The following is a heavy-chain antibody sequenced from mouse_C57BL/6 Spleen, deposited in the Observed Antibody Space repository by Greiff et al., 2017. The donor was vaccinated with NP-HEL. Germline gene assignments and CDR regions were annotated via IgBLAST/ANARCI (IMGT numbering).Heavy chain of an antibody. CDR3: ARGENYYGSSYGFDY. CDR2: IFPGSGST. Sequence: QVQLHQSGPELVKPGASVKISCKASGYTFTDYYINWVKQRPGQGLEWIGWIFPGSGSTYYNEKFKGKATLTVDKSSSTAYMLLSSLTSEDSAVYFCARGENYYGSSYGFDYWGQGTTLTVSS. CDR1: GYTFTDYY. J-gene: IGHJ2*01. V-gene: IGHV1-75*01. D-gene: IGHD1-1*01.